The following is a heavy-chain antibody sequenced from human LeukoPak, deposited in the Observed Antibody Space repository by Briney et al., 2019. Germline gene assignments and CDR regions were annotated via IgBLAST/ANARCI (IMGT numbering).Heavy chain of an antibody. CDR1: GFTFDDYC. Sequence: GSLRLSCAASGFTFDDYCMSWVRQAPGKGLGWGSGINWNCGSTGYADSVKGRFTISRDNAKNSLYLQMNSLRAEDTALYYCARRQGATYYYDSSGYPDAFDIWGQGTMVTVSS. D-gene: IGHD3-22*01. J-gene: IGHJ3*02. V-gene: IGHV3-20*04. CDR3: ARRQGATYYYDSSGYPDAFDI. CDR2: INWNCGST.